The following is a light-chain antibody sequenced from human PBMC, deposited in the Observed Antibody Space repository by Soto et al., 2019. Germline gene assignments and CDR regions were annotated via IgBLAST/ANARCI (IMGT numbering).Light chain of an antibody. V-gene: IGLV1-44*01. CDR1: SSNIGSNI. Sequence: QSVLTQTPSVSGTPGQRVTISCSGSSSNIGSNIVNWYQQLPGTAPKRLIYNNNQRPSGVPDRFSDSKSGTSASLAISGLQSEDEADYFCAAWDDSLNEVVFGGGTKLTVL. J-gene: IGLJ2*01. CDR3: AAWDDSLNEVV. CDR2: NNN.